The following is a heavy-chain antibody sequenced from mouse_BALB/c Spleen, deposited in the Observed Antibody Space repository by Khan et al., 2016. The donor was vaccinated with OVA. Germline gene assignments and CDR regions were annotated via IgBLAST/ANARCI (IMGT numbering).Heavy chain of an antibody. CDR3: ARGVRLTY. CDR1: GYSITSDYA. J-gene: IGHJ3*01. CDR2: INDRGST. D-gene: IGHD2-14*01. Sequence: EVKLLESGPGLVKPSQSLSLTCTVTGYSITSDYAWNWIRQFPGNKLEWMGYINDRGSTSNHPSLKSRISITRDTSKNQCVLQLNSVTTDDTATYYCARGVRLTYWGQGTLVTVSA. V-gene: IGHV3-2*02.